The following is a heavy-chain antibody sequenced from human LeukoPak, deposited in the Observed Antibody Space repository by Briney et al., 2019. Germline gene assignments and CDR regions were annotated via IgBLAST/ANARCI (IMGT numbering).Heavy chain of an antibody. D-gene: IGHD2-8*01. CDR2: MNPNSGNT. V-gene: IGHV1-8*01. J-gene: IGHJ3*01. Sequence: ASVKVSCKASGYTFTSYDINWVRQATGQGLEWMGWMNPNSGNTGYAQKFQGRVTMTRNTSISTAHMELSSLRSEDTAVYYCARGRWGLMVYAFWGQGTMVTVSS. CDR3: ARGRWGLMVYAF. CDR1: GYTFTSYD.